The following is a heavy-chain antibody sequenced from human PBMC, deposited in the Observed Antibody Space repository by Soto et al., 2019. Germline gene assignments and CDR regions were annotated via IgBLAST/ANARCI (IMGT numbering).Heavy chain of an antibody. Sequence: GGSLRLSCAASGFTFSSYAMSWVRQATGKGLEWVSAISGSGGSTYYADSVKGRFTISRDNSKNTLYLQMHSLRAEDTAVYYCAALGESEWLFYYYYGMDVWGHGTTVTVSS. CDR2: ISGSGGST. CDR3: AALGESEWLFYYYYGMDV. V-gene: IGHV3-23*01. D-gene: IGHD3-3*01. J-gene: IGHJ6*02. CDR1: GFTFSSYA.